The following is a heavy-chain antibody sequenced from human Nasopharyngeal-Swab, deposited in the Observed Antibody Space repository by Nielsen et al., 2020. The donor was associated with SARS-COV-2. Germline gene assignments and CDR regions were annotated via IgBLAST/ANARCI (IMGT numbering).Heavy chain of an antibody. D-gene: IGHD2-8*01. CDR2: ISGYNGDT. CDR1: GYSFSSYG. V-gene: IGHV1-18*01. CDR3: ARDFGNGTPYYLDY. J-gene: IGHJ4*02. Sequence: ASVKVSCKASGYSFSSYGIGWVRQAPGQGLEWMGWISGYNGDTNYVQKLQGRVTMTTDRSTSTAYMELRSLTSDDAAVYYCARDFGNGTPYYLDYWGQGTLVTVSS.